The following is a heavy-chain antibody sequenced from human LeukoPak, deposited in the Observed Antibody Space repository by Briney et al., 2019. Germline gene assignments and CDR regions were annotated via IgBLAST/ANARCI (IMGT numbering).Heavy chain of an antibody. CDR2: INPAGGSA. CDR1: GYTFTSYY. D-gene: IGHD3-22*01. Sequence: ASVKVSCQASGYTFTSYYIHWVRPAPGQGLEWMGIINPAGGSATYAQKFQGSRLTLTRDTSTSTVYMELSSLRSEDTAVYYCARGRGVHDSHTYDYFDYWGQGSLVTVSS. CDR3: ARGRGVHDSHTYDYFDY. V-gene: IGHV1-46*01. J-gene: IGHJ4*02.